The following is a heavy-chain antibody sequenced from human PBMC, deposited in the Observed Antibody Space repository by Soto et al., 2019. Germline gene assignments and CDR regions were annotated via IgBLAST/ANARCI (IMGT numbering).Heavy chain of an antibody. CDR2: IYQSGSA. D-gene: IGHD2-15*01. V-gene: IGHV4-30-2*01. J-gene: IGHJ5*02. CDR1: GGSISSGDYS. CDR3: ARLGNCRGGSCYPNWFDP. Sequence: QQQLQESGSGLVRPSQTLSLTCAVSGGSISSGDYSWSWIRQPPGKGLEWVGYIYQSGSAYYNPSLKSRVTISLDRSKNHFSLKLTSVTAADTAVCYCARLGNCRGGSCYPNWFDPWGQGTLVTVSS.